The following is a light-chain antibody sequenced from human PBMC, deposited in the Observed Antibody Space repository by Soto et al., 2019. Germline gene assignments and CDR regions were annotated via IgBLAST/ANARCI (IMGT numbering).Light chain of an antibody. Sequence: EIVLTQSPGTLSLSPGERATLSCRASQSVSSSYLAWYQHKPGQAPRLLIYDASSRATGIPARFSGSGSGTDFALTISSLEPEDFAVYYCQQRSNWPITFGQGTRLEIK. V-gene: IGKV3D-20*02. CDR2: DAS. CDR3: QQRSNWPIT. CDR1: QSVSSSY. J-gene: IGKJ5*01.